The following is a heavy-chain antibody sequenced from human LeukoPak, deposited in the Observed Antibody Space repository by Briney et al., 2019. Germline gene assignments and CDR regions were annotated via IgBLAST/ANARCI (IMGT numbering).Heavy chain of an antibody. CDR1: GFTFSSYA. J-gene: IGHJ6*04. CDR3: ARDFDLWEELLSLMDV. D-gene: IGHD1-26*01. V-gene: IGHV3-30-3*01. CDR2: ISYDGSNK. Sequence: GGSLRLSCGASGFTFSSYAMHGVRQAPAKGLEGVAVISYDGSNKYYADSAKGRFTISRDNSKNTLYLQMNTLRAEDTAVYYCARDFDLWEELLSLMDVWGKGTTVTVSS.